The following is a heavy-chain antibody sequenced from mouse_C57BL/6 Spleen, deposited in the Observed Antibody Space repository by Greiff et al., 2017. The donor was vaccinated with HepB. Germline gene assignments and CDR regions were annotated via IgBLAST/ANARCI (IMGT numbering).Heavy chain of an antibody. CDR3: ARDRYSNFGWFAY. CDR1: GFTFSSYA. CDR2: ISDGGSYT. V-gene: IGHV5-4*01. J-gene: IGHJ3*01. D-gene: IGHD2-5*01. Sequence: EVNVVESGGGLVKPGGSLKLSCAASGFTFSSYAMSWVRQTPEKRLEWVATISDGGSYTYYPDNVKGRFTISRDNAKNNLYLQMSHLKSEDTAMYYCARDRYSNFGWFAYWGQGTLVTVSA.